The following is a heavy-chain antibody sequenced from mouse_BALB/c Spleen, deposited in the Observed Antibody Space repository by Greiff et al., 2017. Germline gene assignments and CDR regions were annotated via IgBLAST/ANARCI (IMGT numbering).Heavy chain of an antibody. CDR2: ISSGGSYT. V-gene: IGHV5-6-4*01. CDR3: TRDQDGFDD. J-gene: IGHJ2*01. D-gene: IGHD3-2*02. Sequence: EVKLVESGGGLVKPGGSLKLSCAASGFTFSSYTMSWVRQTPEKRLEWVATISSGGSYTYYPDSVKGRFTISRDNAKNTLYLQMSSLKAEDTAMYYCTRDQDGFDDWGQGTTLTVSS. CDR1: GFTFSSYT.